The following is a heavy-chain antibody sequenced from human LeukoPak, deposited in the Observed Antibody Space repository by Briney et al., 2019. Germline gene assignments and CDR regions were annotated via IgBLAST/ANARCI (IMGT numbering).Heavy chain of an antibody. CDR1: GYTFTSYA. J-gene: IGHJ6*02. D-gene: IGHD3-3*01. CDR2: ISAYNGNT. Sequence: ASVKVSCKASGYTFTSYAMHWVRQAPGQGLEWMGWISAYNGNTNYAQKLQGRVTMTTDTSTSTAYMELRSLRSDDTAVYYCARDRYYDFWSPSLTGGYYYGMDVWGQGTTVTVSS. CDR3: ARDRYYDFWSPSLTGGYYYGMDV. V-gene: IGHV1-18*01.